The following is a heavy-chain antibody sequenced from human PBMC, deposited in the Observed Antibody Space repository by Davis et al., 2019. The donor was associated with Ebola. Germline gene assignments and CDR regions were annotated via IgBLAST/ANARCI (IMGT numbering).Heavy chain of an antibody. CDR1: GGSISSSSYY. D-gene: IGHD1-7*01. Sequence: LSLTCTVSGGSISSSSYYWGWIRQAPGKGLEWVSDIGNSGSTIFYVDSVKGRFTISRDNAKNSLFLQLNSLRAEDTAVYYCAREQVRTFDYWGQGTLVTVSS. CDR2: IGNSGSTI. CDR3: AREQVRTFDY. V-gene: IGHV3-11*01. J-gene: IGHJ4*02.